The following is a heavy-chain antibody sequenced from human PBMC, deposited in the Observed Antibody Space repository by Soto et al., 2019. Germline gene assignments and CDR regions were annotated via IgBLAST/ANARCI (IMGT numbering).Heavy chain of an antibody. CDR3: ARQPSDKYCRSTSCHANPVGPFDY. CDR1: GFTFSSYA. D-gene: IGHD2-2*01. V-gene: IGHV3-23*01. CDR2: ISGSGDFT. J-gene: IGHJ4*02. Sequence: GGSLRLSCAASGFTFSSYAMSWVRQAPGKGLEWVSVISGSGDFTFYADSVKGRFTISRDTSKNTLSLQMNSLRVEDTAVYYCARQPSDKYCRSTSCHANPVGPFDYWAQGTLVTITS.